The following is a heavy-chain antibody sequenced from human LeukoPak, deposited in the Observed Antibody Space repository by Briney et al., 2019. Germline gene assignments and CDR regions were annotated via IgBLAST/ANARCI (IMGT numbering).Heavy chain of an antibody. CDR2: ISSSGSTI. J-gene: IGHJ5*02. Sequence: GGSLRLSCAASGFTFSSYEMNRVRQAPGKGLEWVSYISSSGSTIYYADSVKGRFTISRDNANNSLYLQMNSLRAEDTAVYYCASRITMVRGGGFDPWGQGTLVTVSS. V-gene: IGHV3-48*03. D-gene: IGHD3-10*01. CDR3: ASRITMVRGGGFDP. CDR1: GFTFSSYE.